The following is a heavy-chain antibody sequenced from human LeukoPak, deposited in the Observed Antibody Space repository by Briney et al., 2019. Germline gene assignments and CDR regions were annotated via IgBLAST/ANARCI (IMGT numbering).Heavy chain of an antibody. CDR2: ISGSGGST. CDR3: AIAAGTYYYDSTEHAPFDY. Sequence: PGGSLRLSCVVSGITLSNYGMSWVRQAPGKGLEWVSAISGSGGSTYYADSVKGRFTISRDNSKNTLYLQMNSLRAEDTAVYYCAIAAGTYYYDSTEHAPFDYWGQGTLVTVSS. V-gene: IGHV3-23*01. D-gene: IGHD3-22*01. CDR1: GITLSNYG. J-gene: IGHJ4*02.